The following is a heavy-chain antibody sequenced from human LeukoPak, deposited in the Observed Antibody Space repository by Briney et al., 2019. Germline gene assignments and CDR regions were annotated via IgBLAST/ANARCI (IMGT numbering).Heavy chain of an antibody. CDR3: ARDRVAAGYFDD. Sequence: PSETLSLTCTVSGGSISSGSYYWSWIRQPAGKGLEWIGRIYTSGSTNYNPSLKSRVSISVDTSKNQFSLKLSSVTAADTAVYYCARDRVAAGYFDDWGQGTLVTVSS. V-gene: IGHV4-61*02. CDR2: IYTSGST. J-gene: IGHJ4*02. CDR1: GGSISSGSYY. D-gene: IGHD6-25*01.